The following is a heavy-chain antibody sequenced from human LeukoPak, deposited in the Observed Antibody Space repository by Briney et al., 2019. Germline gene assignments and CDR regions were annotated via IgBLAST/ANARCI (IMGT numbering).Heavy chain of an antibody. V-gene: IGHV4-39*07. D-gene: IGHD3-10*01. CDR2: IYYSGST. J-gene: IGHJ5*02. CDR1: GGSISSSSYY. CDR3: ARRAYGSGSYPFDP. Sequence: PSETLSLTCTVSGGSISSSSYYWGWIRQPPGKGLEWIGSIYYSGSTYCNPSLKSRATISLDTSKNQFSLKLTSVTAADTAGYYCARRAYGSGSYPFDPWGQGTLVTVSS.